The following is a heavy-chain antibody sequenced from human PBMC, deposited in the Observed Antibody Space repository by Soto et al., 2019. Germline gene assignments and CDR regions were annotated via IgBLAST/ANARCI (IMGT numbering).Heavy chain of an antibody. CDR3: ARGLSWSPYFDL. CDR2: MYYSGTT. CDR1: GASITTKS. D-gene: IGHD6-13*01. Sequence: QVKLQESGPGLVKPSETLSLTCTVSGASITTKSWNWVRQSPGKGLGWIGYMYYSGTTNYNPSLKSRVTISIDTSKNQISLNLTSVTAADTAIYYCARGLSWSPYFDLWGQGTRVTVSS. V-gene: IGHV4-59*01. J-gene: IGHJ4*02.